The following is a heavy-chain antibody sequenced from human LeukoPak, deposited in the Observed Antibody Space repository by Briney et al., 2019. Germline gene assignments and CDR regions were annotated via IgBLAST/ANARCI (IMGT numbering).Heavy chain of an antibody. CDR1: SGSISSFY. CDR3: ARHKPTGSYPLEL. Sequence: AETLSLTCTVSSGSISSFYWSWIRQPPGKGLEWIGHVYYTGRTTYNPSLRSRLTISADTSTSQLSLKLSSVTAADTAVYYCARHKPTGSYPLELWGQGTLVTVSS. D-gene: IGHD3-10*01. J-gene: IGHJ4*02. CDR2: VYYTGRT. V-gene: IGHV4-59*08.